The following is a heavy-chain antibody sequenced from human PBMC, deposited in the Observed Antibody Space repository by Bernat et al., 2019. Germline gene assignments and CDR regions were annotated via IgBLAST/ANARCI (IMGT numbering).Heavy chain of an antibody. Sequence: HPQLQESGRGLVKPSETLSRTCFVSGGSINIDEYYWVWIRPPPGEGLEWIGTIYFSGTTYYNPPLKSRVTISVDTSKNQFPLRLGSVTAADSATYCCAKQVGRGTWHFDVWGRGTLVTVSS. CDR2: IYFSGTT. J-gene: IGHJ2*01. CDR1: GGSINIDEYY. V-gene: IGHV4-39*01. CDR3: AKQVGRGTWHFDV. D-gene: IGHD1-1*01.